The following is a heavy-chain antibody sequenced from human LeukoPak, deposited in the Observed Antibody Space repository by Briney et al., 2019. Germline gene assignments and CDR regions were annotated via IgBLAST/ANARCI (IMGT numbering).Heavy chain of an antibody. CDR1: GFTFSSYA. CDR2: ISYDGSNK. Sequence: GRSLRLSCAASGFTFSSYAMHWVRQAPGKGLEWVAVISYDGSNKYYADSVKGRFAISRDNSKNTLYLQMNSLRAEDTAVYYCAREGRITTFGVVDYWGQGTLVTVSS. J-gene: IGHJ4*02. CDR3: AREGRITTFGVVDY. V-gene: IGHV3-30*09. D-gene: IGHD3-3*01.